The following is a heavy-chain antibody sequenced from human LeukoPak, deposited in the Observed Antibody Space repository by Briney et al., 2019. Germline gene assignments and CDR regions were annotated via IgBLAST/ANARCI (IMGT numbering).Heavy chain of an antibody. CDR3: ATDFRYSGYDSPFDY. V-gene: IGHV3-30*04. CDR2: ISYDGSNK. D-gene: IGHD5-12*01. J-gene: IGHJ4*02. CDR1: GFTFSSYA. Sequence: GGSLRLSCAASGFTFSSYAMHWVRQAPGKGLEWVAVISYDGSNKYYADSVKGRFTISRDNSKNTLYLQMNSLRAEDTAVYYCATDFRYSGYDSPFDYWGQGTLVTVCS.